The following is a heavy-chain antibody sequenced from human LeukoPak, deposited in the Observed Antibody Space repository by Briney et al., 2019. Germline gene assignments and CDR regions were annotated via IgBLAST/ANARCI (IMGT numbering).Heavy chain of an antibody. Sequence: GGSLRLSCAASGFTFSDYYMSWIRQAPGKGLERVSYISSSGSTIYYADSVKGRFTISRDNAKNSLYLQMNSLRAEDTAVYYCARAAPSGPKGIVVVTYWYFDLWGRGTLVTVSS. CDR2: ISSSGSTI. CDR3: ARAAPSGPKGIVVVTYWYFDL. CDR1: GFTFSDYY. V-gene: IGHV3-11*01. D-gene: IGHD3-22*01. J-gene: IGHJ2*01.